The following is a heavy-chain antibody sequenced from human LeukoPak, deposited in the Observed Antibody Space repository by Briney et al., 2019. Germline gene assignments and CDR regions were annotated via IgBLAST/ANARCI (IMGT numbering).Heavy chain of an antibody. D-gene: IGHD3-22*01. Sequence: GGSLRLSCAASGFTFSSYGMHWVRQAPGKGLEWVAVISYDGSNKYYADSVKGRFTISRDNSKNTLYLQMNSLRAEDTAVYYCAKDPSMIGFYFDYWGQGTLVTVSS. J-gene: IGHJ4*02. CDR3: AKDPSMIGFYFDY. V-gene: IGHV3-30*18. CDR1: GFTFSSYG. CDR2: ISYDGSNK.